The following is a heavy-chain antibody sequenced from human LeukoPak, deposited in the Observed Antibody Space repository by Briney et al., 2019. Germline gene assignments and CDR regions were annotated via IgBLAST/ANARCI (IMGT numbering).Heavy chain of an antibody. CDR3: ARGDYDSSGYAFDI. D-gene: IGHD3-22*01. CDR1: GYTFTRYY. J-gene: IGHJ3*02. Sequence: ASVKVSCNASGYTFTRYYMHWVRRAPGQGLEWMGWIHPNSGGTNYAQKFQGRVTMTRDTSISTAYMELSRLRSDDTAVYYCARGDYDSSGYAFDIWGQGTMVTVSS. CDR2: IHPNSGGT. V-gene: IGHV1-2*02.